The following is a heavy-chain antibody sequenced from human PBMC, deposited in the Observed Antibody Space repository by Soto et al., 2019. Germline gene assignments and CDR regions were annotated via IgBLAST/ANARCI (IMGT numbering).Heavy chain of an antibody. Sequence: EVQLVESGGGLVKPGGSLRLSCAASGFTFRRFTMNWVRQAPGKGLEWVSTISSNSAYIYYTDALRGRFTISRDNAKNSLHLQMNSRRAEDTAVYYCTRDASRDSSARGWFDPWGPGTLVTVSS. J-gene: IGHJ5*02. D-gene: IGHD6-13*01. CDR3: TRDASRDSSARGWFDP. CDR2: ISSNSAYI. V-gene: IGHV3-21*02. CDR1: GFTFRRFT.